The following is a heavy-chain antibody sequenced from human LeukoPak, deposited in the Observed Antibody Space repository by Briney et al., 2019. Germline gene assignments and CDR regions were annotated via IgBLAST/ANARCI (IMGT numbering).Heavy chain of an antibody. CDR1: GFTFSSYS. D-gene: IGHD3-22*01. J-gene: IGHJ4*02. Sequence: PGGSLRLSCAASGFTFSSYSMNWVRQAPGKGLEWVSSISSSSSYIYYADSVEGRFTISRDNAKNSLYLQMNSLRAEDTAVYYCARASSGYGDDYWGRGTLVTVSS. V-gene: IGHV3-21*01. CDR2: ISSSSSYI. CDR3: ARASSGYGDDY.